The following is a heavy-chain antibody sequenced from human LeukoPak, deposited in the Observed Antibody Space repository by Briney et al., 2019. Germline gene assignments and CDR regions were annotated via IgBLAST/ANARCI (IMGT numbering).Heavy chain of an antibody. CDR1: GYTFTGYY. V-gene: IGHV1-2*02. CDR2: INPNSGGT. CDR3: ARRGSSSGWYRSFDY. J-gene: IGHJ4*02. Sequence: ASVKVSCKASGYTFTGYYMHWVRQAPGQGLEWMGWINPNSGGTNYAQKFQGRVTMTRDTSISTAYMELSRLRSDDTAVYHCARRGSSSGWYRSFDYWGQGTLVTVSS. D-gene: IGHD6-19*01.